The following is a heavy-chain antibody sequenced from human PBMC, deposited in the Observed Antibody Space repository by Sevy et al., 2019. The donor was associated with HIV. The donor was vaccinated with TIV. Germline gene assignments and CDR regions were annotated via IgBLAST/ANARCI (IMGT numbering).Heavy chain of an antibody. J-gene: IGHJ6*02. CDR2: ISTRSSAI. V-gene: IGHV3-48*01. CDR1: GFTFSSFS. D-gene: IGHD6-13*01. CDR3: ARESASGTPGGVYYYYYNMDV. Sequence: GGSLRLSCAASGFTFSSFSMNWVRQAPGKGPEWISYISTRSSAIYYADSMKGRFTISRDNSKNSLYLQMNSLRAEDTAVYYYARESASGTPGGVYYYYYNMDVWGQGTTVTVSS.